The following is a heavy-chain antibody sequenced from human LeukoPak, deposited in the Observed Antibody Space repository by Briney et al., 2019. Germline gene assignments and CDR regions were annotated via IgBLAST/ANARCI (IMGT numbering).Heavy chain of an antibody. D-gene: IGHD4-17*01. CDR1: GASISSYY. V-gene: IGHV4-59*08. CDR3: SVLGEYGDTHY. Sequence: PSQTLSLTCTVSGASISSYYWTWIRHPPGKGLEWIGYIYHSGSTKYNPSLQSRVTISVDTSKNRFSLKMTSVTAADTAVYYCSVLGEYGDTHYWGQGTLVMVS. J-gene: IGHJ4*02. CDR2: IYHSGST.